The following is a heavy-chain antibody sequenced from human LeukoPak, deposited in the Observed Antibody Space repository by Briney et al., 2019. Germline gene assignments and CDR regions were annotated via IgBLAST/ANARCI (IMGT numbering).Heavy chain of an antibody. Sequence: GGSLRLSCAASGFTFSSYWMHWVRQAPGKGLVWVSRINSDGSTTSYADSVKGRFSISRFNAKKTPYLQMNSLRVEDAAVYYGARGTDDIDIWGQGTLVTVSS. J-gene: IGHJ3*02. CDR1: GFTFSSYW. D-gene: IGHD3-9*01. CDR2: INSDGSTT. V-gene: IGHV3-74*01. CDR3: ARGTDDIDI.